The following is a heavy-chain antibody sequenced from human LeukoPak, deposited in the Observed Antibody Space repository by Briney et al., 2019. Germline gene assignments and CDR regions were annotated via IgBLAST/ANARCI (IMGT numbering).Heavy chain of an antibody. CDR1: GFTFSSYA. J-gene: IGHJ6*03. V-gene: IGHV3-23*01. D-gene: IGHD4-17*01. CDR3: AKDNGPYGAHGTYMDV. CDR2: ISGSGGST. Sequence: PGGSLRLSCAASGFTFSSYAMSWVRQAPGKGLEWVSVISGSGGSTYYADSVKGRFTISRDNAKNSLYLQMNSLRAEDTALYYCAKDNGPYGAHGTYMDVWGKGTTVTISS.